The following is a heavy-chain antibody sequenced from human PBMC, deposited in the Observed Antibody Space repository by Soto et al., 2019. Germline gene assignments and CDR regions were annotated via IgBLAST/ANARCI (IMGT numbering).Heavy chain of an antibody. CDR2: INSDGSTT. D-gene: IGHD6-6*01. CDR1: GITFNSNW. Sequence: LRLSCVVSGITFNSNWMHWVRQAPGKGLVWVSRINSDGSTTSYADSVRGRFTISRDNAKNTLYLQMNSLRAEDTALYYCVRDERYASSSRFDYWGRGTLVTVSS. CDR3: VRDERYASSSRFDY. J-gene: IGHJ4*02. V-gene: IGHV3-74*01.